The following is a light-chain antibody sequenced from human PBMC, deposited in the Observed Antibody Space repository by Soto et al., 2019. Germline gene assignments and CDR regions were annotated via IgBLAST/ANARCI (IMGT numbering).Light chain of an antibody. CDR3: TSYASTSTLV. J-gene: IGLJ2*01. V-gene: IGLV2-14*01. CDR2: AAA. Sequence: QSAPTQPASVSGSPGQSITISCTGTSNDIGANNYVSWYQHHPGKAPKILIYAAANRPSVVSHRFSGSKSANTASLTISGLKAEDEADYFCTSYASTSTLVFGGGTKLTVL. CDR1: SNDIGANNY.